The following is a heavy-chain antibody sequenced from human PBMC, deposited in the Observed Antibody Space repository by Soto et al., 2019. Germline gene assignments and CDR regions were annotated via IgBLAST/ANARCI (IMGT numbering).Heavy chain of an antibody. V-gene: IGHV1-69*04. CDR1: GGTFSSYA. J-gene: IGHJ4*02. CDR2: IIPILGIA. Sequence: ASVKVSCKASGGTFSSYAISWVRQAPGQGLEWMGRIIPILGIANYAQKFQGGVTITADKSTSTAYMELSSLRSEDTAVYYCARGSRITGTIDYWGQGTLVTVSS. CDR3: ARGSRITGTIDY. D-gene: IGHD1-7*01.